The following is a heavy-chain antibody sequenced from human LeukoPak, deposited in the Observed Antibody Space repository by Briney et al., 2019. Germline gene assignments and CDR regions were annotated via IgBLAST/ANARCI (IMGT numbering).Heavy chain of an antibody. CDR1: GYTFTSYY. CDR3: ARDRGIVGASAFDI. CDR2: IIPIFGTA. Sequence: GASVKVSCKASGYTFTSYYLHWVRQAPGQGLEWMGGIIPIFGTANYAQKFQGRVTITADESTSTAYMELSSLRSEDTAVYYCARDRGIVGASAFDIWGQGTMVTVSS. J-gene: IGHJ3*02. D-gene: IGHD1-26*01. V-gene: IGHV1-69*13.